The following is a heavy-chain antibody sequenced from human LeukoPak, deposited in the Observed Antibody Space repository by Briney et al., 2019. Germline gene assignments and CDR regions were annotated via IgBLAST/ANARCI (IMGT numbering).Heavy chain of an antibody. CDR2: ILYSGRT. J-gene: IGHJ4*02. Sequence: SETLSLTCTVSGGSISSHYWSWIRQPPAKGLEWIGYILYSGRTSYNPSLKSRVNISVDTSKNQFSLNLSSVTAADTAVYYCARLNYYDSSGATYYFDYWGQGTLVTVSS. V-gene: IGHV4-59*08. CDR1: GGSISSHY. CDR3: ARLNYYDSSGATYYFDY. D-gene: IGHD3-22*01.